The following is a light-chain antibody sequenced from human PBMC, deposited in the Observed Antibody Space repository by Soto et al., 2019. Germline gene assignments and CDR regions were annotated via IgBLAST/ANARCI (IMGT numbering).Light chain of an antibody. V-gene: IGKV3-11*01. CDR1: QYINTR. J-gene: IGKJ1*01. CDR3: HQRQSWPRT. CDR2: QTS. Sequence: EIVLTQSPATLSSFPGDRVTLSCRASQYINTRLAWYQHRPGQAPRLLIYQTSTRAAGIPARFSASGSGTDFTLTISDVQPEDFALYYCHQRQSWPRTCGQGTKVDI.